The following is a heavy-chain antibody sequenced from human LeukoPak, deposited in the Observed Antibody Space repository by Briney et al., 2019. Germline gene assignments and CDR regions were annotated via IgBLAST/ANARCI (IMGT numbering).Heavy chain of an antibody. J-gene: IGHJ2*01. V-gene: IGHV4-59*01. CDR1: GGSISSYY. Sequence: SETLSLTCTVSGGSISSYYWSWIRQPPGKGLEWIGYIYYSGSTNYNPSLKSRVTISVDTSKNQFSLKLSSVTAADTAVYYCARTSGYCSSTSCYTPTGPYWYFDLWGRGTLVTVSS. CDR3: ARTSGYCSSTSCYTPTGPYWYFDL. CDR2: IYYSGST. D-gene: IGHD2-2*02.